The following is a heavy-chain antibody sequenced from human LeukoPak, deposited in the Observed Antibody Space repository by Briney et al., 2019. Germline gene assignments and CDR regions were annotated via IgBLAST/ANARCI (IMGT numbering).Heavy chain of an antibody. V-gene: IGHV3-30*03. J-gene: IGHJ6*03. Sequence: GRSLRLSCAASGFTFSSYGMHWVRQAPGKGLEWVAVISYDGSNKYYADSVKGRFTISRDNSKNTLYLQMNSLRAEDTAVYYCARGPPNYYYYYYMDVWGKGTTVTVSS. CDR2: ISYDGSNK. CDR1: GFTFSSYG. CDR3: ARGPPNYYYYYYMDV.